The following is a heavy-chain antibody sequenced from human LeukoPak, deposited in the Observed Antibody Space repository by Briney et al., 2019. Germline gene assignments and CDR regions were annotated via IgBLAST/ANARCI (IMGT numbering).Heavy chain of an antibody. D-gene: IGHD6-13*01. Sequence: GGSLRLSCSASGFTFSRSDMIWVRQAPGKGLEWVSIISGSGGSTFYADSVRGRFTISGDNSDNRLYLQMNSLRVEDTAVYFCVKKGSSWSPRFDSWGQGTLVTVSS. CDR2: ISGSGGST. J-gene: IGHJ5*01. CDR1: GFTFSRSD. CDR3: VKKGSSWSPRFDS. V-gene: IGHV3-23*01.